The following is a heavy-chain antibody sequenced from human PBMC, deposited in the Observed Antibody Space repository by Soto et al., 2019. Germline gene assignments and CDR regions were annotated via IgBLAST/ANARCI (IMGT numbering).Heavy chain of an antibody. CDR3: VGRLTSNYNYFDS. V-gene: IGHV4-31*03. CDR1: GDSISSATHY. CDR2: VSSSGNS. Sequence: SETLSLTCTVSGDSISSATHYWNWIRQHPGKGLEWIGYVSSSGNSYYSPSLKSRVFMSVDTSKNLFSLKLSSVTAADTAIYSRVGRLTSNYNYFDSWGKG. J-gene: IGHJ4*02. D-gene: IGHD4-4*01.